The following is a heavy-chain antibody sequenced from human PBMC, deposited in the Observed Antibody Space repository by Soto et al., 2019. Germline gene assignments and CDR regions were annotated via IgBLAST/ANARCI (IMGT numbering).Heavy chain of an antibody. D-gene: IGHD3-22*01. V-gene: IGHV3-23*01. CDR2: ISGSAATT. J-gene: IGHJ4*02. CDR1: GFTFSSYA. Sequence: EVQLLESGGGLVQPGGSLRLSCAASGFTFSSYAMNWVRQAPGKGLEWVSAISGSAATTHFADSVKGRLTISRDNSKNTLYLQMNSLRAEDTAVYYCARDRSYYDSSGSYSPPYWGQGTLVTVSS. CDR3: ARDRSYYDSSGSYSPPY.